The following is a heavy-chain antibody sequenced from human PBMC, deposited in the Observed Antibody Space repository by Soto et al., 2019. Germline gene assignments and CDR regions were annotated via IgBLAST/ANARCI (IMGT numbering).Heavy chain of an antibody. D-gene: IGHD6-13*01. J-gene: IGHJ4*02. Sequence: QLQLQESGPGLVKPSETLSLTCTVSGGSISSSSYYWGWIRQPPGKGLEWIGSIYYSGSTYYNPSLTTRVTTSVDTSTNQFSLKLSSVTAADTAVYYCASFSSSWYRVDYWGQGTLVTVSS. V-gene: IGHV4-39*01. CDR3: ASFSSSWYRVDY. CDR2: IYYSGST. CDR1: GGSISSSSYY.